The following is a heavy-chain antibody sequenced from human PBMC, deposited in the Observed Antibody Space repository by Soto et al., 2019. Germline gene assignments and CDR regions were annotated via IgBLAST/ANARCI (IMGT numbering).Heavy chain of an antibody. V-gene: IGHV3-23*01. D-gene: IGHD3-10*01. J-gene: IGHJ4*02. Sequence: PGGSLRLSCAASGFRFSAYAMIWVRQPPGKGLEWVSAISGSGVSIAYADSVKGRFTISRDNPENTLYLQMNGLRAEDTATYYCAKETESTMDFDYRGPGTLVTVSS. CDR3: AKETESTMDFDY. CDR1: GFRFSAYA. CDR2: ISGSGVSI.